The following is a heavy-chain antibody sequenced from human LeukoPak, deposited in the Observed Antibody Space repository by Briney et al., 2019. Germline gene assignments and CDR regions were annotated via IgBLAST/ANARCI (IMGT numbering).Heavy chain of an antibody. CDR2: IFGSGGSA. J-gene: IGHJ4*02. Sequence: GGSLRLSCAASGFTFNSYAMYWVRQAPGKGLEWVSGIFGSGGSAHYADSVKGRFTISRDNSKNTVYLQMDSLRIEDTAVYYCGKTTTGYSSGRYPGWPVDYWGQGTLVTVSS. CDR3: GKTTTGYSSGRYPGWPVDY. CDR1: GFTFNSYA. V-gene: IGHV3-23*01. D-gene: IGHD6-19*01.